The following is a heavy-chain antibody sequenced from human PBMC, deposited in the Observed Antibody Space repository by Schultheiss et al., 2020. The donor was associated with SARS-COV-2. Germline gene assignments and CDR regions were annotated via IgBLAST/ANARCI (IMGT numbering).Heavy chain of an antibody. D-gene: IGHD3-3*01. J-gene: IGHJ4*02. CDR1: GYSISSGYY. CDR2: IYYSGDT. CDR3: ARAPTPPSNYDFWSGFLFDY. V-gene: IGHV4-38-2*02. Sequence: SETLSLTCTVSGYSISSGYYWGWIRQPPGKGLEWIGSIYYSGDTYYNPSLKSRLTISVDTSKNQFSLRLNSVTAADTAVYYCARAPTPPSNYDFWSGFLFDYWGQGALVTVSS.